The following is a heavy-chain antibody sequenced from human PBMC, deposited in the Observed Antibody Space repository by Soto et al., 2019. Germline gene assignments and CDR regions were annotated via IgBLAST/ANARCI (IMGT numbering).Heavy chain of an antibody. Sequence: QVQLVQSGAEVKKPGASVKVSCKASGYTFTSYGISWVRQAPGQGLEWMGWISAYNGNTNYAQKLQGRVTMTTDTTTRTAYMGLRCVRCEDTAVYYWARGSRITMVRGELSEYWGQGTLVTVSS. V-gene: IGHV1-18*01. CDR3: ARGSRITMVRGELSEY. D-gene: IGHD3-10*01. CDR2: ISAYNGNT. J-gene: IGHJ4*02. CDR1: GYTFTSYG.